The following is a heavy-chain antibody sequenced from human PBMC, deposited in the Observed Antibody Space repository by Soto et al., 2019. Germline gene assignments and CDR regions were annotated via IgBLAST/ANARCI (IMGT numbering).Heavy chain of an antibody. V-gene: IGHV3-7*03. CDR1: GFTFSSCW. CDR2: IKQDGSQK. D-gene: IGHD6-6*01. CDR3: ARGYSSSPNWFDP. Sequence: GGSLRLSCVASGFTFSSCWMSWVRQAPGKGLEWVANIKQDGSQKYYVDSVKGRFTISRDNAMNSLYLQMNSLRAEDTAMYYCARGYSSSPNWFDPWGQGTLVTVSS. J-gene: IGHJ5*02.